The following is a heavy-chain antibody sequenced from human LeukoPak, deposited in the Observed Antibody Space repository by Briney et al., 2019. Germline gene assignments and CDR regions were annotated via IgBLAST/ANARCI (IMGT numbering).Heavy chain of an antibody. D-gene: IGHD3-10*01. CDR2: IYYSGST. Sequence: SETLSLTCTVSGGSISSYYWSWIRQPPGKGLEWIGCIYYSGSTNYNPSLKGRVTISADTSKNQFSLKLSSVTAVDTAVYYCARGLRDYGSGSPFDYWGQGTLVTVSS. J-gene: IGHJ4*02. V-gene: IGHV4-59*01. CDR3: ARGLRDYGSGSPFDY. CDR1: GGSISSYY.